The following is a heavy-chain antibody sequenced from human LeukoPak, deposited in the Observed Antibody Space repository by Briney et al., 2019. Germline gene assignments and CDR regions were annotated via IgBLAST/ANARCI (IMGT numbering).Heavy chain of an antibody. CDR2: IYYNGSP. J-gene: IGHJ3*02. CDR1: GGSISSSTSY. Sequence: SETLSLTCTVSGGSISSSTSYWGWIRQPPGKGLEWIGSIYYNGSPFYNPSLKSRVTISVDTSKNQFSLKLSSVTAADTAVYYCAKTLTGSTVNAAFAIWGQGTMVTVSS. CDR3: AKTLTGSTVNAAFAI. D-gene: IGHD1-26*01. V-gene: IGHV4-39*01.